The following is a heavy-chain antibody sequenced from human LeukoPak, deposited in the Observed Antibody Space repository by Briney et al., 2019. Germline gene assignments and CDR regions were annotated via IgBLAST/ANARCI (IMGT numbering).Heavy chain of an antibody. CDR2: IIPIFGTA. V-gene: IGHV1-69*06. CDR1: GGTFSSYA. Sequence: ASVKVSCKASGGTFSSYAISWVRQAPGQGLEWMGGIIPIFGTANYAQKFQGRVTITADKSTSTAYMELSSLRSEDTAVYYCATRNPHYGDYYIDYWGPGTLVTVSS. CDR3: ATRNPHYGDYYIDY. D-gene: IGHD4-17*01. J-gene: IGHJ4*02.